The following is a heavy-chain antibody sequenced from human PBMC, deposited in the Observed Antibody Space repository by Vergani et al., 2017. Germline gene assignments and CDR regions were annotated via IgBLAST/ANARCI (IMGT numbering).Heavy chain of an antibody. J-gene: IGHJ3*02. CDR3: AKEIFWVVPLGAFDI. Sequence: QVQLVESGGGVVQPGRSLRLSCAASGFTFSSYGMHWVRQAPGKGLEWVAVISYDGSNKYYADSVKGRFTISRDNSKNTLYLQMNSLRAEDTAVYYCAKEIFWVVPLGAFDIWGQGTMVTVSS. CDR2: ISYDGSNK. CDR1: GFTFSSYG. D-gene: IGHD3-3*01. V-gene: IGHV3-30*18.